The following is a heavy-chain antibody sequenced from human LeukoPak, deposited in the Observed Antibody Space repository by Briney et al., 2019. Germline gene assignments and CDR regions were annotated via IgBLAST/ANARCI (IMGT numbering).Heavy chain of an antibody. CDR1: GFTFSSYS. V-gene: IGHV3-48*04. CDR3: ARDLSLYCSGGSCYSLNY. D-gene: IGHD2-15*01. J-gene: IGHJ4*02. CDR2: ISSSGSTI. Sequence: GGSLRLSCAASGFTFSSYSMNWVRQAPGKGLEWVSYISSSGSTIYYADSVKGRFTISRDNAKNSLYLQMNSLRAEDTAVYYCARDLSLYCSGGSCYSLNYWGQGTLVTVSS.